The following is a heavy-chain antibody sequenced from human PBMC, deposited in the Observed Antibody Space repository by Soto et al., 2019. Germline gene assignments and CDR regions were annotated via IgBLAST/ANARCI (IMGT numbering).Heavy chain of an antibody. Sequence: QVQLQESGPGLVKPSQTLSLTCTVSGGPVINGDSYLNWIRKHPGKGLEWMGYINYRGTTNYNAALKSRILISVDTSKNQFSLRLTSVTAADTAVYYCARDAPGAAPYWGQGTLVTVSS. V-gene: IGHV4-31*03. J-gene: IGHJ4*02. CDR1: GGPVINGDSY. D-gene: IGHD6-13*01. CDR2: INYRGTT. CDR3: ARDAPGAAPY.